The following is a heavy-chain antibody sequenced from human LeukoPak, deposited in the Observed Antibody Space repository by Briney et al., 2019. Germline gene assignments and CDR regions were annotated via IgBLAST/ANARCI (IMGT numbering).Heavy chain of an antibody. Sequence: HPGRSLRLSCAASGFTFSSYAMHWVCQAPGKGLEWVAVISYDGSNKYYADSVKGRFTISRDNSKNTLYLQMNSLRAEDTAVYYCARGYCSGGSCYSKVDYWGQGTLVTVSS. CDR3: ARGYCSGGSCYSKVDY. J-gene: IGHJ4*02. D-gene: IGHD2-15*01. CDR1: GFTFSSYA. V-gene: IGHV3-30-3*01. CDR2: ISYDGSNK.